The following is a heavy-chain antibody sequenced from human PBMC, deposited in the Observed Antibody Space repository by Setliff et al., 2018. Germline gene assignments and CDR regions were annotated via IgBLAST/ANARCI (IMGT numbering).Heavy chain of an antibody. Sequence: SETLSLTCTVSGGSITSGRYYWGWIRQPPGQGLEWIASINYSENTYYNPSLKTRVTISVDTSKNQFSLKLSFVTAADTAVYYCARHSSSGSYYGGSIFYFDDWGPGILVTVSS. D-gene: IGHD1-26*01. J-gene: IGHJ4*02. CDR1: GGSITSGRYY. V-gene: IGHV4-39*01. CDR2: INYSENT. CDR3: ARHSSSGSYYGGSIFYFDD.